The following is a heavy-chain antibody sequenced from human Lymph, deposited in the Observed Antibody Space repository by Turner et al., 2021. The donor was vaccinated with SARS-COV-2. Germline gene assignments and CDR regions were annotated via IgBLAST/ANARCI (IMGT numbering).Heavy chain of an antibody. J-gene: IGHJ4*02. Sequence: QVRLQESGPGLVKPSQPLSPISAVSGGSISRGGYYWSWISQHPGKGLEWIGYSNYCAGTYYSPSLKSRVSKSVETSKNQFSLKLGSVAAADTAVYYCAREYGGNSNYFDYWGQGTLVTVSS. CDR1: GGSISRGGYY. CDR3: AREYGGNSNYFDY. V-gene: IGHV4-31*11. D-gene: IGHD4-17*01. CDR2: SNYCAGT.